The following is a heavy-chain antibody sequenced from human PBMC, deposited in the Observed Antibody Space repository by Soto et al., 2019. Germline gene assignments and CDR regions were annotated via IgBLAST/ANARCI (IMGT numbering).Heavy chain of an antibody. D-gene: IGHD2-15*01. CDR3: ARGFREYCSSGSCYRYFDY. J-gene: IGHJ4*02. Sequence: QVPLVQSGAEVKKPGASVKVSCKASGYTFTSYDINWVRQATGQGLEWMGWMNPNSGNTGYAQKFQGRVTMTRNTSISTAYMELSSLRSEDTAVYYCARGFREYCSSGSCYRYFDYWGQGTLVTVSS. V-gene: IGHV1-8*01. CDR1: GYTFTSYD. CDR2: MNPNSGNT.